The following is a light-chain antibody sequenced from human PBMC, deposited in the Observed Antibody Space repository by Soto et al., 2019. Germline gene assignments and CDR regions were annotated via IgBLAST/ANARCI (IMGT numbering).Light chain of an antibody. V-gene: IGKV3-15*01. CDR1: QSVSSN. CDR3: QQYNNWPPLT. Sequence: EIVMTQSPATLSVSPGERATLSCRASQSVSSNLAWYQQKPGQAPRLLIYGASTRATGIPARFSGSGSGTEFTLTISSPQSEDFAVYYCQQYNNWPPLTFGGGTKGDIK. J-gene: IGKJ4*01. CDR2: GAS.